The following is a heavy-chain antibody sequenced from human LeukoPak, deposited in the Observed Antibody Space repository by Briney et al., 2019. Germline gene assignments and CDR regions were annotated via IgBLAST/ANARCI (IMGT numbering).Heavy chain of an antibody. CDR3: ASIGDSSGYYTTPYYYYYYMDA. Sequence: PSETLSLTCAVYGGSFSGYYWSWIRQPPGKGLEWIGEINHSGSTNYNPSLKSRVTISVDTSKNQFSLKLSSVTAADTAVYYCASIGDSSGYYTTPYYYYYYMDAWGKGTTVTVSS. CDR1: GGSFSGYY. J-gene: IGHJ6*03. V-gene: IGHV4-34*01. D-gene: IGHD3-22*01. CDR2: INHSGST.